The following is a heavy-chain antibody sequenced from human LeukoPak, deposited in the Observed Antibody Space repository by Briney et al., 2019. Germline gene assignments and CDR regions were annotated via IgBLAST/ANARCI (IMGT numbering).Heavy chain of an antibody. Sequence: SETLSLTCTVSGGSIRSSSHYWGWIRQPPGEGLEWIGIIYHSGTTYYNASLKSRVTISIDTSKNQFSLKVTSVTAADTAVYYCASLGSGSYLPPNPWGQGTLVTVSS. J-gene: IGHJ5*02. CDR1: GGSIRSSSHY. V-gene: IGHV4-39*07. CDR2: IYHSGTT. CDR3: ASLGSGSYLPPNP. D-gene: IGHD3-10*02.